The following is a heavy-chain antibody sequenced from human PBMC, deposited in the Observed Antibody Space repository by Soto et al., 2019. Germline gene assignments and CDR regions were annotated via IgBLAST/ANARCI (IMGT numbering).Heavy chain of an antibody. D-gene: IGHD3-3*01. CDR1: GFTFSSYA. Sequence: GGSLRLSCAASGFTFSSYAMSWVRQAPGKGLEWVSAISGSGGSTYYADSVKGRFTISRDNSKNTLYLQMNSLRAEDTAVYYCAKASGERITIFGVVRPYYGMDVWGQGTTVTVSS. CDR2: ISGSGGST. J-gene: IGHJ6*02. CDR3: AKASGERITIFGVVRPYYGMDV. V-gene: IGHV3-23*01.